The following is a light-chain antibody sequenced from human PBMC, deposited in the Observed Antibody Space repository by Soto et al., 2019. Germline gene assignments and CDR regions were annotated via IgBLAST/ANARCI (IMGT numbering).Light chain of an antibody. Sequence: EIVLTQSPGTLSVSPGERATLSCRASQSVSGSYLAWYQQRPGQAPRLLIYGASSRAAGIPDRFSGRESGTDFTLTITTLEPEDSAVYFCQQYASSPYTFGQGTKVDIK. CDR2: GAS. J-gene: IGKJ2*01. CDR1: QSVSGSY. V-gene: IGKV3-20*01. CDR3: QQYASSPYT.